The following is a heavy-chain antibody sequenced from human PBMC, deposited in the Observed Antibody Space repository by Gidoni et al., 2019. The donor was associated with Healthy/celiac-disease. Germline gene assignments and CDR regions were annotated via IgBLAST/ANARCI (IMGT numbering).Heavy chain of an antibody. CDR3: ASYGDYFDY. CDR1: GGSISSSSYY. V-gene: IGHV4-39*01. D-gene: IGHD4-17*01. J-gene: IGHJ4*02. Sequence: QLQLQESGPGLVKPSENLSLTCRVSGGSISSSSYYWGWIRQPPGKGLEWIGSIYYSGSTYYNPSLKGRVTISVDTSKNQFSLKLSAVTSADTAVYYCASYGDYFDYWGQGTLVTVSS. CDR2: IYYSGST.